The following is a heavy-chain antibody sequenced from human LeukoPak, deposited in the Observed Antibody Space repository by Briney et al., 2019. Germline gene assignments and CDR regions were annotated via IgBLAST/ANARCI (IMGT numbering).Heavy chain of an antibody. J-gene: IGHJ6*03. Sequence: SETLSLTCTVSGGSISSYYWSWIRQPPGKGLEWIGYIYYSGSTNYNPSLKSRVTISVDTSKNQFSLKLSSVTAADTAVYYCAVTVMVTGGDYYYYMDVWGKGTTVTISS. CDR3: AVTVMVTGGDYYYYMDV. CDR1: GGSISSYY. V-gene: IGHV4-59*01. CDR2: IYYSGST. D-gene: IGHD5-18*01.